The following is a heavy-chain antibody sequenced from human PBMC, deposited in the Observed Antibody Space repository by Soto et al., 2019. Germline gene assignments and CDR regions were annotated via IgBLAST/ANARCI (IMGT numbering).Heavy chain of an antibody. J-gene: IGHJ4*02. D-gene: IGHD3-22*01. CDR2: IIPIFGTA. V-gene: IGHV1-69*13. Sequence: SVKVSCKASGGPFSSYAISWVRQAPGQWLEWMGGIIPIFGTANYAQKFQGRVTITADESTSTAYMELSSLRSEDTAVYYCARGLVKEIVETNFDYWGQGTLVTVS. CDR1: GGPFSSYA. CDR3: ARGLVKEIVETNFDY.